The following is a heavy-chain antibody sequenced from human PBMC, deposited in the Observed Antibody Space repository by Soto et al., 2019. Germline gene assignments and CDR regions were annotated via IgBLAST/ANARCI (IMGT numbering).Heavy chain of an antibody. D-gene: IGHD3-22*01. Sequence: ASVKVSCKASGSTFTGYYIHWVRQAPGQGLEWMGIINPTGGGTSYAQKFQGRLTMTRDTSTSTVYMELSGLTSEDTAVYYCARYYYDSSGYYRFDYWGQGTQVTVSS. CDR1: GSTFTGYY. J-gene: IGHJ4*02. CDR2: INPTGGGT. CDR3: ARYYYDSSGYYRFDY. V-gene: IGHV1-46*01.